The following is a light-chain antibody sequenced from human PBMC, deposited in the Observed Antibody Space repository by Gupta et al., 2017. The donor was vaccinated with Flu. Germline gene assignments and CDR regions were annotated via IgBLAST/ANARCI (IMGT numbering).Light chain of an antibody. CDR2: KAS. CDR1: NW. J-gene: IGKJ2*01. Sequence: NWLAWYQQKPGKAPKLLIYKASSLESGVPSRFSGSGPGTEFTLTISSLQPDDFATYYCQQYNTYPYTFGQGTKLEIK. CDR3: QQYNTYPYT. V-gene: IGKV1-5*03.